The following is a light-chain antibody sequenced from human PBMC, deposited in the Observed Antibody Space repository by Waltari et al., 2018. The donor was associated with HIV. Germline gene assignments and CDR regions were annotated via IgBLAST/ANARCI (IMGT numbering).Light chain of an antibody. Sequence: QSALTQPASVSGSPGQSITISCALNDNECVSWYQRHPGKAPKVIIYEVTNRPSGLSNRFSGSKSGNTATLTISGLQPEDEADYFCTSYISGTSPVFGRGTRVTVL. V-gene: IGLV2-14*01. CDR1: ALNDNEC. CDR3: TSYISGTSPV. J-gene: IGLJ2*01. CDR2: EVT.